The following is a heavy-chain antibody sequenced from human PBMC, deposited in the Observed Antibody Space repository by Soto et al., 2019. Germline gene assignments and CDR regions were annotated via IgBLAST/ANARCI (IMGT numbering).Heavy chain of an antibody. V-gene: IGHV3-21*01. D-gene: IGHD5-12*01. Sequence: EVQLVESGGGLVKPGGSLRLSCAASGFTFSSYSMNWVRQAPGKGLEWVSSISSSSSYIYYADSVKGRFPISRDNAKNSLYLQMNSLRAEDTAVYYCASRRISGYDSGIDYWGQGTLVTVSS. J-gene: IGHJ4*02. CDR3: ASRRISGYDSGIDY. CDR1: GFTFSSYS. CDR2: ISSSSSYI.